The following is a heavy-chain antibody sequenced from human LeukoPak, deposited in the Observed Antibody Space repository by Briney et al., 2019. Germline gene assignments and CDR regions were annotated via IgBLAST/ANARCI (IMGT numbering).Heavy chain of an antibody. CDR1: GGTFISYA. J-gene: IGHJ4*02. Sequence: GASVKVSCKASGGTFISYAFSWVRQAPGQGLEWMGGIIPIFATSNYAHKFQGRVTITADTSTSTAYMELSSLISDDTAVYYCARGSRTGWYYFDYWGQGTLVTVSS. CDR2: IIPIFATS. D-gene: IGHD6-19*01. V-gene: IGHV1-69*06. CDR3: ARGSRTGWYYFDY.